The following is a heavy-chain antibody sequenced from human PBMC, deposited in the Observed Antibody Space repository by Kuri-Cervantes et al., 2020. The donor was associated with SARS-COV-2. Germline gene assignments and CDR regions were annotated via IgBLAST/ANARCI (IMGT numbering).Heavy chain of an antibody. CDR2: IYYSGIT. J-gene: IGHJ4*02. V-gene: IGHV4-30-4*01. Sequence: SETLSLTCTVSGDSISSGDYYWSWIRQPPGKGLEWIGFIYYSGITSYNPSLKSRVTMSVDTSKNQFSLKLSSVTAADTAVYYCARDRISGYLYFLDYWGRGTLVTVSS. D-gene: IGHD5-12*01. CDR3: ARDRISGYLYFLDY. CDR1: GDSISSGDYY.